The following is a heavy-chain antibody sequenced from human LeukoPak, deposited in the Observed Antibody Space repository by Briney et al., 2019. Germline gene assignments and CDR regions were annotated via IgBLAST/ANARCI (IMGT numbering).Heavy chain of an antibody. J-gene: IGHJ6*02. CDR2: ISDNGGST. CDR3: AKDVRPGGGGMDV. D-gene: IGHD3-10*02. Sequence: GGSLRLSCAASGFPFRSLAMNWVRPAPGKGLEWVSTISDNGGSTHYADSVKGRFTISRDNSKNTLSLQMNSLKAEDTAVYYCAKDVRPGGGGMDVWGQGTTVTVSS. V-gene: IGHV3-23*01. CDR1: GFPFRSLA.